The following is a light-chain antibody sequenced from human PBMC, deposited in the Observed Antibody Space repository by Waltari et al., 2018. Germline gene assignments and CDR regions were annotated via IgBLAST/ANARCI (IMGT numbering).Light chain of an antibody. CDR2: WAS. CDR1: ESVLFISRNKNH. CDR3: QQYYDSPLT. J-gene: IGKJ4*01. Sequence: DIVMTQSPDSLAVSLGERATINCKSSESVLFISRNKNHLAWYQQKPGHPPKLLLYWASTRESGVPDRFSGSGSGTDFTLTISRLQAEDVAIYYCQQYYDSPLTFGGGTKVEIK. V-gene: IGKV4-1*01.